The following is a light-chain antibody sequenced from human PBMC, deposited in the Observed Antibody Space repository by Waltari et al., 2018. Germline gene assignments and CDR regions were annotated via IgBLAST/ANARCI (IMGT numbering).Light chain of an antibody. J-gene: IGKJ3*01. Sequence: IQLTQSPSSLSASVGDRVTITCRASQGISSYLAWYQQKPGKAPKLLIYAASTLQSGVPSRFSGIGSGTDFTLTISSLQPEDFATYYCQQRNSYPLTFGPGTKVDIK. V-gene: IGKV1-9*01. CDR3: QQRNSYPLT. CDR2: AAS. CDR1: QGISSY.